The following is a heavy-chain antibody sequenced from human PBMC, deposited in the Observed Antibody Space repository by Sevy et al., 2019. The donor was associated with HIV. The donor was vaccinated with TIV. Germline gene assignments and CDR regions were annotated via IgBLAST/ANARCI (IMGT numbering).Heavy chain of an antibody. CDR3: ARDGVAYCGGDCYTFDY. D-gene: IGHD2-21*02. J-gene: IGHJ4*02. Sequence: GGSLRLSCAASGFTFSSYSMNWVRQAPGKGPEWVSSISSSSSYIYYADSVKGRFTISRDNAKNSLYLQMNSLRAEDTAVYYCARDGVAYCGGDCYTFDYWGQGTLVTVSS. CDR1: GFTFSSYS. V-gene: IGHV3-21*01. CDR2: ISSSSSYI.